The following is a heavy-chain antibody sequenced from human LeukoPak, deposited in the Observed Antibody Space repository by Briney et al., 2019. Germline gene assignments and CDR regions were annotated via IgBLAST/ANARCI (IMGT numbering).Heavy chain of an antibody. Sequence: SETLSLTCAVYGGSFSGYYWSWIRQPPGKGLEWIGEINHSGSTNYSPSLKSRVTISVDTSKNQFSLKLSSVTAADTAVYYCARHSYGPAAGWFFDYWGQGALVTVSS. CDR1: GGSFSGYY. J-gene: IGHJ4*02. CDR2: INHSGST. D-gene: IGHD5-18*01. V-gene: IGHV4-34*01. CDR3: ARHSYGPAAGWFFDY.